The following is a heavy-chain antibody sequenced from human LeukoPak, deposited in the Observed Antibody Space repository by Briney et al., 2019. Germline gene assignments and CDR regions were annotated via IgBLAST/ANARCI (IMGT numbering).Heavy chain of an antibody. D-gene: IGHD5-12*01. Sequence: ASVKVSCKASGYTFTSYDINWVRQATGQGLESRGWMNPNSGNTGYAQKFQGRVTMTRNTSISTAYMELSSLRSEDTAVYYCAREGGVATVEGIYYYYYMDVGGKGTTVTISS. CDR1: GYTFTSYD. CDR2: MNPNSGNT. V-gene: IGHV1-8*01. CDR3: AREGGVATVEGIYYYYYMDV. J-gene: IGHJ6*03.